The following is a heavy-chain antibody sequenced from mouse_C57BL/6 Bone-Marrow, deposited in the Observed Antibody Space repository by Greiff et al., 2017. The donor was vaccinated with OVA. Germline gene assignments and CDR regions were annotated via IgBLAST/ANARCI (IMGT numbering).Heavy chain of an antibody. CDR2: INPSTGGT. D-gene: IGHD3-1*01. CDR1: GYSFTGYY. J-gene: IGHJ4*01. CDR3: ARGEGYDYAMDY. Sequence: VQLKQSGPELVKPGASVKISCKASGYSFTGYYMNWVKQSPEKSLEWIGEINPSTGGTTYNQKFKAKATLTVDKSSSTAYMQLKSLTSEDSAVYYCARGEGYDYAMDYWGQGTSVTVSS. V-gene: IGHV1-42*01.